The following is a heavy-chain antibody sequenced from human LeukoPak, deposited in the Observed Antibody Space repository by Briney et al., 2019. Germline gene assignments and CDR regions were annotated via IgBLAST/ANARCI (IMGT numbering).Heavy chain of an antibody. J-gene: IGHJ4*02. D-gene: IGHD5/OR15-5a*01. CDR1: GDTVSSVY. CDR2: IYSGGNT. V-gene: IGHV3-53*04. CDR3: SNLMSV. Sequence: GGSLRLSCAASGDTVSSVYMRWVRLAPGKGLEWVSLIYSGGNTYYAASVQGRFTISRHNSKQALYLHMNYLRTEDTAIYYFSNLMSVGGPGTVVTVSS.